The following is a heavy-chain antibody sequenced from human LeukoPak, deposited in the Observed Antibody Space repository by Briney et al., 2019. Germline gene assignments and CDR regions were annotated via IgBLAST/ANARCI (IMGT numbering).Heavy chain of an antibody. V-gene: IGHV3-48*03. CDR1: GFSLSSYE. CDR2: ISSSARTI. Sequence: GGSLRLSCAASGFSLSSYEMTWVRQAPGKGLEWVSSISSSARTIYYADSVKGRFTISRDNAKNSPYLQMNSLRAEDTAVYYCARCSNSYDTGGYYRCPLDYWGQGTLVTVSS. J-gene: IGHJ4*02. D-gene: IGHD3-22*01. CDR3: ARCSNSYDTGGYYRCPLDY.